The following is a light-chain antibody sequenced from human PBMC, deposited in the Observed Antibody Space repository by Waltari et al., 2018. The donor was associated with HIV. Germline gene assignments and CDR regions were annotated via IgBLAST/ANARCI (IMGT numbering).Light chain of an antibody. CDR1: SPNIGNFY. J-gene: IGLJ2*01. V-gene: IGLV1-51*02. Sequence: QSVLTQPPSVSAAPGQKVTISCSGTSPNIGNFYLSLSQQLPGTAPKLLIYENNKRPSGIPDRFSGSKSGTSATLGITGLQAGDEANYYCGTWDSSLSAGVVFGGGTKLTVL. CDR3: GTWDSSLSAGVV. CDR2: ENN.